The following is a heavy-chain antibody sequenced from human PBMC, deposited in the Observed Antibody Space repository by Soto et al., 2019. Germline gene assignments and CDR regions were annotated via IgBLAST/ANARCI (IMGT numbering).Heavy chain of an antibody. CDR1: GYRFASDW. CDR3: ARRTYGSGSYYLDE. Sequence: GWSLKSSWQCSGYRFASDWIGGGPQSPGGSLEWMGIIYPGDSDTRYSPSFQGQVTISADKSISTAYLQWSSLMASDTAMYYWARRTYGSGSYYLDEWGQGILVTFAS. CDR2: IYPGDSDT. V-gene: IGHV5-51*01. D-gene: IGHD3-10*01. J-gene: IGHJ1*01.